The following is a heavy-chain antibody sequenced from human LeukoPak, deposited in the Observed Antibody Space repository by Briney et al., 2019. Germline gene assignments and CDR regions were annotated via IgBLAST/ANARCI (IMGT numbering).Heavy chain of an antibody. CDR3: AKDLILAGFYYYYMDV. CDR2: ISGSGGST. J-gene: IGHJ6*03. D-gene: IGHD3-9*01. Sequence: GGSLRLSCAASGFTFSGYSMNWVRQAPGKGLECVSTISGSGGSTYYADSVKGRFTISRDNSNNTLYLQMHSLRAEDTAVYYCAKDLILAGFYYYYMDVWGKGTTVTISS. CDR1: GFTFSGYS. V-gene: IGHV3-23*01.